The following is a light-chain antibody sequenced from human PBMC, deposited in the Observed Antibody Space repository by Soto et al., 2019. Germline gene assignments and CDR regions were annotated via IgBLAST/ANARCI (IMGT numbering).Light chain of an antibody. CDR1: SGDVGGFEY. J-gene: IGLJ1*01. V-gene: IGLV2-14*01. CDR2: DVT. Sequence: QSALSQPASVSGSPGQSITISCTGTSGDVGGFEYVSWYQHQPGKAPKLIIYDVTKRPSGVSNRFSGSKSGSTASLTISGIQAEDEGDYYCGSITRSSTSVFGTGTKVTVL. CDR3: GSITRSSTSV.